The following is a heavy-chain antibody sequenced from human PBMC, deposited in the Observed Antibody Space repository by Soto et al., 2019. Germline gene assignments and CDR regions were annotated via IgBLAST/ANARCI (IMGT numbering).Heavy chain of an antibody. V-gene: IGHV1-8*01. Sequence: ASVKVSCKASGYTFTSDDINWVRQATGQGLEWMGWMNPNSGNTGYAQKCQGRVTMTRNTSISTAYMELSSLRSEDTAVYYCARGPLCSGGSCYLDAFDIWGQGTMVTVSS. D-gene: IGHD2-15*01. CDR1: GYTFTSDD. CDR2: MNPNSGNT. J-gene: IGHJ3*02. CDR3: ARGPLCSGGSCYLDAFDI.